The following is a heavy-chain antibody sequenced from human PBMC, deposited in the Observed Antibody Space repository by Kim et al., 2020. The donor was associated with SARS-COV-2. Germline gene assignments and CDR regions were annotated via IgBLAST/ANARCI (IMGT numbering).Heavy chain of an antibody. CDR3: ARYSYGESYYYYGMDV. Sequence: GGSLRLSCAASGFTFDDYAMHWVRQAPGKGLEWVSGISWNSGSIGYADSVKGRFTISRDNAKNSLYLQMNSLRAEDTASYYCARYSYGESYYYYGMDVWGQGTTVTVSS. CDR1: GFTFDDYA. J-gene: IGHJ6*02. CDR2: ISWNSGSI. V-gene: IGHV3-9*01. D-gene: IGHD5-18*01.